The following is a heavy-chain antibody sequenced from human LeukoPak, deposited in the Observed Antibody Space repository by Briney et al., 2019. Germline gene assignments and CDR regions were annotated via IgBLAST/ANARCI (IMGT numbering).Heavy chain of an antibody. D-gene: IGHD6-19*01. CDR2: INPNSGGT. J-gene: IGHJ6*04. CDR3: ARDRLWKWLPTSSGLDV. CDR1: GYTFTSYY. V-gene: IGHV1-2*02. Sequence: GASVKVSCKASGYTFTSYYMHWVRQAPGQGLEWMGWINPNSGGTNYAQKFQGRVTMTRDTSISTAYMELSRLRSDDTAVYYCARDRLWKWLPTSSGLDVWGKGTTVTVSS.